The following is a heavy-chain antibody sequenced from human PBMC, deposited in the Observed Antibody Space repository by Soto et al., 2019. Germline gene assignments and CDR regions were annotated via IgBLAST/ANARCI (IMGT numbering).Heavy chain of an antibody. CDR2: IYWDDDK. D-gene: IGHD3-9*01. CDR1: GFSLSSRKMG. J-gene: IGHJ4*02. V-gene: IGHV2-5*02. CDR3: AHNGYYDLLTFDY. Sequence: SGPTLVNPTQTLTLTCNFSGFSLSSRKMGVGWIRQPPGKALEWLALIYWDDDKRYRPSLNNRLTITKDTSKNQVLLTMTNLDPVDTATYYRAHNGYYDLLTFDYWGQGTRVSVSS.